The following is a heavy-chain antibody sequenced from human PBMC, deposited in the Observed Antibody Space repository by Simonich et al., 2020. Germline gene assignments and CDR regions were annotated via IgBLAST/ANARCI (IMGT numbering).Heavy chain of an antibody. D-gene: IGHD5-12*01. CDR3: ARHDRWLQFYFDY. CDR2: IYYSGSN. Sequence: QVQLQESGPGLVKPSETLSLTCTVSGGSISSYYWRWIRQPPGKGLEWIVDIYYSGSNNTNPSLKSRVTISVDTSKNQFSLKLSSVTAADTAVYYCARHDRWLQFYFDYWGQGTLVTVSS. V-gene: IGHV4-59*08. CDR1: GGSISSYY. J-gene: IGHJ4*02.